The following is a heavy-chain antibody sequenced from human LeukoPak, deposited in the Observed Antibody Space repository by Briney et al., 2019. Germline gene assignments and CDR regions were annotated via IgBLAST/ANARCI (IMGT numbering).Heavy chain of an antibody. D-gene: IGHD6-19*01. J-gene: IGHJ4*02. Sequence: PSETLSLTCTVSGGSISGYYWSWIRQPPGKGLEWIGEINHSGSTNYNPSLKSRVTISVDTSKNQFSLKLSSVTAADTAVYYCARGGGGWYWDYWGQGTLVTVSS. CDR2: INHSGST. V-gene: IGHV4-34*01. CDR3: ARGGGGWYWDY. CDR1: GGSISGYY.